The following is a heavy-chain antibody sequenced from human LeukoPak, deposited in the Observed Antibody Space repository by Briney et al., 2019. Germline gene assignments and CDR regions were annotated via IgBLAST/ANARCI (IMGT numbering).Heavy chain of an antibody. Sequence: SGPTLVKPTQTLTLTCTFSGFSLSTTGMGVGWIRQPPGKALEWLALIFWNDDQRYSPSLRSRLTIAKDTSKNQVVLTMTNMDPVDTATYFCAHRRNYDILTGSFDYWGQGTLVTVSS. CDR2: IFWNDDQ. CDR3: AHRRNYDILTGSFDY. CDR1: GFSLSTTGMG. J-gene: IGHJ4*02. V-gene: IGHV2-5*01. D-gene: IGHD3-9*01.